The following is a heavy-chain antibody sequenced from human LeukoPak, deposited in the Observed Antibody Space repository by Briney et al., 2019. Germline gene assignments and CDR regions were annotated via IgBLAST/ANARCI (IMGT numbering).Heavy chain of an antibody. V-gene: IGHV3-21*01. CDR1: GFTFSSYS. CDR3: ARVDGQRLTGYRGFDP. J-gene: IGHJ5*02. CDR2: INSSSSYI. D-gene: IGHD3-9*01. Sequence: PGGSLRLSCAASGFTFSSYSMNWVRQAPGKGLEWVSSINSSSSYIYYADSVKGRFTISRDNAKNSLYLQMNSLRAEDTAVYYCARVDGQRLTGYRGFDPWGQGTLVTVSS.